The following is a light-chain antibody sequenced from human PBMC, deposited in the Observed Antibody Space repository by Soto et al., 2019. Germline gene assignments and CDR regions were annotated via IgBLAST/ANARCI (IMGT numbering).Light chain of an antibody. Sequence: EVVLTQSPDTLSLPPGERATLSCRASQSISSYLAWYQQKPGQAPRLLIYDASSRATGIPARFSGSGSGTDFNLTISSLEPEDFAVYYCQQLTDWPPQWTFGQGPKVEIK. J-gene: IGKJ1*01. CDR1: QSISSY. CDR3: QQLTDWPPQWT. CDR2: DAS. V-gene: IGKV3-11*01.